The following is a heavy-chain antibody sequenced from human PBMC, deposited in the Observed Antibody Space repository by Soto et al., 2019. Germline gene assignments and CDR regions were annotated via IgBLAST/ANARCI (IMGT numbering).Heavy chain of an antibody. J-gene: IGHJ5*02. CDR1: GGSISSYY. CDR3: ARGFGSSYGDWFEP. D-gene: IGHD6-6*01. V-gene: IGHV4-59*08. Sequence: SETLSLTCTVSGGSISSYYWSWIRQPPGKGLEWIGYIYYSGSTNYNPSLKSRVTISVDTSKNQLSLKLSSVTAADTAVYYCARGFGSSYGDWFEPWGQRTLATVSS. CDR2: IYYSGST.